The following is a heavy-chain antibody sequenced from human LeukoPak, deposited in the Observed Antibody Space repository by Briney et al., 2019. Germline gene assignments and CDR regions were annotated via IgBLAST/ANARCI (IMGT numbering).Heavy chain of an antibody. Sequence: SGGSLRLSCAASGFTFSSYGISWVRQAPGQGLEWMGWISAYNGNTNYAQKLQGRVTMTTDTSTSTACMELRSLRSDDTAVYYCARIQGNHEWDYWGQGTLVTVSS. CDR1: GFTFSSYG. CDR3: ARIQGNHEWDY. V-gene: IGHV1-18*01. J-gene: IGHJ4*02. CDR2: ISAYNGNT. D-gene: IGHD1-14*01.